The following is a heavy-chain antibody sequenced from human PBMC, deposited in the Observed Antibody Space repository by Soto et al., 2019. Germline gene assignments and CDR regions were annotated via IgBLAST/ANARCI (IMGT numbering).Heavy chain of an antibody. V-gene: IGHV1-8*01. CDR2: MNPNSGNT. CDR1: GYTFTSYD. CDR3: ARGYSYGYYYYYGMDV. D-gene: IGHD5-18*01. Sequence: VASVKVSCKAFGYTFTSYDINWVRQATGQGLEWMGWMNPNSGNTGYAQKFQGRVTMTRNTSISTAYMELSSLRSEDTAVYYCARGYSYGYYYYYGMDVWGQGTTVTVSS. J-gene: IGHJ6*02.